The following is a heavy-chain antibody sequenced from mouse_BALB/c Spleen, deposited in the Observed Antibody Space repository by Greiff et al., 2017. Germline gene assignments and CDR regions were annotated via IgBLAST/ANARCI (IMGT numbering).Heavy chain of an antibody. Sequence: VKLMESGAELMKPGASVKISCKATGYTFSSYWIEWVKQRPGHGLEWIGEILPGSGSTNYNEKFKGKATFTADTSSNTAYMQLSSLTSEDSAVYYCARVGSSAWFAYWGQGTLVTVSA. CDR3: ARVGSSAWFAY. J-gene: IGHJ3*01. CDR2: ILPGSGST. D-gene: IGHD1-3*01. V-gene: IGHV1-9*01. CDR1: GYTFSSYW.